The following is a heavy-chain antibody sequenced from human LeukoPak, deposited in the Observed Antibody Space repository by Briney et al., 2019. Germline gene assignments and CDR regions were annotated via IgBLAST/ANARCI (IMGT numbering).Heavy chain of an antibody. J-gene: IGHJ4*02. D-gene: IGHD1-1*01. V-gene: IGHV3-43*01. CDR3: AKRSGSPHNFDY. CDR2: IGGNGGNK. Sequence: GGALRSSSGAFGCSFLNSNMHWCRQIPGKGRKGLSLIGGNGGNKHYADSVRGRFTISRDNSKNLLSLQMNSLRGDDTALYFCAKRSGSPHNFDYWGQGALVTVSS. CDR1: GCSFLNSN.